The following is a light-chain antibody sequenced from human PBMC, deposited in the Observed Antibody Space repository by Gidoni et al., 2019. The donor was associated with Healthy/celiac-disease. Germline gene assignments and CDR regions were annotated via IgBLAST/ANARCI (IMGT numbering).Light chain of an antibody. V-gene: IGKV3-20*01. J-gene: IGKJ1*01. CDR3: QQYGSSRWT. CDR2: VAS. CDR1: QLVSSSY. Sequence: EIGLTQSQGTLSLSTGERSTLSGRASQLVSSSYLTWYQQKPGQAPRLLIYVASRRATGIPDRFIGSGSGTDFTLTISRLEPEDVAVYYCQQYGSSRWTFGQGTKVEIK.